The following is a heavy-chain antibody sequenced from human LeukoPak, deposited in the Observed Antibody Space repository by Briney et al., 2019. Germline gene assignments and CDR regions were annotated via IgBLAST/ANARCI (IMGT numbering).Heavy chain of an antibody. Sequence: PSETLSLTCALYGGSFSGYYWSWLRQPPGKGLEWIGEINHSGSTNYNPSLKSRVAISVDTSKNQFSLKLSSVTAADTAVYYCASADRDSSSWYYFDYWGQGTLVTVSS. J-gene: IGHJ4*02. V-gene: IGHV4-34*01. CDR1: GGSFSGYY. CDR3: ASADRDSSSWYYFDY. D-gene: IGHD6-13*01. CDR2: INHSGST.